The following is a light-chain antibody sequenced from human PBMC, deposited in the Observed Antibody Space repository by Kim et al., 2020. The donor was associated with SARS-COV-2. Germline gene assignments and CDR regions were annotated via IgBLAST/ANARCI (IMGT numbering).Light chain of an antibody. CDR2: HHH. CDR3: QAWDMSSYVV. CDR1: NLQNKY. Sequence: PGLTATINCSGDNLQNKYVSWYQKKPGLSPVLVLFHHHRPPSGIPARFSGASSANTATLTISGTQAMDEAEYYCQAWDMSSYVVFGGGTQLTVL. V-gene: IGLV3-1*01. J-gene: IGLJ2*01.